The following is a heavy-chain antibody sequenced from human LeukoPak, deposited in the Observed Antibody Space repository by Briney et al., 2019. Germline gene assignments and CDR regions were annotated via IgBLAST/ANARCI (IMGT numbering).Heavy chain of an antibody. CDR1: GFTFSNAW. Sequence: GGSLRLSCAASGFTFSNAWMSWVRQAPGKGLEWVGRIKSKTDGGTTDYAAPVKGRFTISRDNSYNTVSLQMNSLRDEDTAVYYCAKSGPPRWGIWFGEYWGQGTLVAVSS. V-gene: IGHV3-15*01. CDR2: IKSKTDGGTT. D-gene: IGHD3-10*01. CDR3: AKSGPPRWGIWFGEY. J-gene: IGHJ4*02.